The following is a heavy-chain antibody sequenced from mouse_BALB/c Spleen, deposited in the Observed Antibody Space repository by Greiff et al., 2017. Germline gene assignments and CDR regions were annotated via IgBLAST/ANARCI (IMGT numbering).Heavy chain of an antibody. D-gene: IGHD2-10*01. J-gene: IGHJ4*01. Sequence: EVNVVESGGGLVQPGGSLRLSCATSGFTFSDFYMEWVRQPPGKRLEWIAASRNKANDYTTEYSASVKGRFIVSRDTSQSILYLQMNALRAEDTAIYYCARGTYYGAMDYWGQGTSVTVSS. CDR3: ARGTYYGAMDY. CDR1: GFTFSDFY. CDR2: SRNKANDYTT. V-gene: IGHV7-1*02.